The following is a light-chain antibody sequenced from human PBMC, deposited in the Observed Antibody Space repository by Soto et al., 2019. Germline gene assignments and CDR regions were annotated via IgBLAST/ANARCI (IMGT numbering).Light chain of an antibody. CDR3: GSWDSSLSAYV. V-gene: IGLV1-51*01. J-gene: IGLJ1*01. CDR2: DDN. CDR1: SSNNGGNS. Sequence: QAVVTQPPSVSAAPGQKVTISCSGSSSNNGGNSVSWYQQLPGTAPKLLIYDDNKRPSGIPDRFSGSKSGTSATLGITGFQTGDEADYYCGSWDSSLSAYVFGTGTKVTVL.